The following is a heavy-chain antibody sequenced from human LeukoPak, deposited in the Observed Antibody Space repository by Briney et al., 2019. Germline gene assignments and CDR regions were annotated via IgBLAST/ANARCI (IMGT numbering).Heavy chain of an antibody. J-gene: IGHJ6*02. Sequence: ASVKVSCKASGCTFTSYGISWVRQAPGQGLEWMGWISAYNGNTNYAQKLQGRVTMTTDTSTSTAYMELRSLRSDDTAVYYCARGSFWSGYYFSENYYYGMDVWGQGTTVTVSS. CDR2: ISAYNGNT. CDR3: ARGSFWSGYYFSENYYYGMDV. V-gene: IGHV1-18*01. D-gene: IGHD3-3*01. CDR1: GCTFTSYG.